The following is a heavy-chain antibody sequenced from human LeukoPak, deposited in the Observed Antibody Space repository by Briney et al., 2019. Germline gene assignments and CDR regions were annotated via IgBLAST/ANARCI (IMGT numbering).Heavy chain of an antibody. Sequence: SETLSLTCAVYGGSFSGYYWSWIRQPPGKGLEWIGEINHSGSTNYNPSLKSRVTISVDTSKNQFSLKLSSVTAADTAVYYCAREEANCGGDCFVYWGQGILVTVSS. CDR2: INHSGST. D-gene: IGHD2-21*01. J-gene: IGHJ4*02. CDR3: AREEANCGGDCFVY. V-gene: IGHV4-34*01. CDR1: GGSFSGYY.